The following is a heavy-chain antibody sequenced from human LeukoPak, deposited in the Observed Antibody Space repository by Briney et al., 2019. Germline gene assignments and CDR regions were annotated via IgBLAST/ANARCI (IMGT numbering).Heavy chain of an antibody. CDR2: MYYRGST. D-gene: IGHD6-19*01. CDR3: ARDTKVAGWHWYFDL. V-gene: IGHV4-39*07. CDR1: GGSISSSGFY. J-gene: IGHJ2*01. Sequence: PSETLSLTCIVSGGSISSSGFYWGWIRQPPGKGLEWIGSMYYRGSTYYNPSLKSRVTISVDTSKNQFSLKLSSVTAADTAVYYCARDTKVAGWHWYFDLWGRGTLVTVSS.